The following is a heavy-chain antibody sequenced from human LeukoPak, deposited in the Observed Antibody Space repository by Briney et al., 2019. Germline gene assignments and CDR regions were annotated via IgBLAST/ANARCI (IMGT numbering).Heavy chain of an antibody. D-gene: IGHD6-6*01. CDR2: IYYSGST. Sequence: SETLSLTCTVSGGSISSSSYHWGWIRQPPGKGLEWIGTIYYSGSTYYNPSLKSRVTISVDTSKNQFSLKLSSVTAADTAVYYCARQIHSSSSVDDAFDIWGQGTMVTVSS. J-gene: IGHJ3*02. CDR1: GGSISSSSYH. V-gene: IGHV4-39*01. CDR3: ARQIHSSSSVDDAFDI.